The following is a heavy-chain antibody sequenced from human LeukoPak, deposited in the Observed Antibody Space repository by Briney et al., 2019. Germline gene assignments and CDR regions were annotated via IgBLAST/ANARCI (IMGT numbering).Heavy chain of an antibody. CDR3: APGIFDWLTREEYYFDY. D-gene: IGHD3-9*01. J-gene: IGHJ4*02. CDR1: GYTFTGYY. V-gene: IGHV1-2*02. CDR2: INPNSGGT. Sequence: ASVKVSCKASGYTFTGYYMRWVRQAPGQGLEWMGWINPNSGGTNYAQKFQGRVTMTRDTSISTAYMELSRLRPDDTAVYYCAPGIFDWLTREEYYFDYWGQGTLVTVSS.